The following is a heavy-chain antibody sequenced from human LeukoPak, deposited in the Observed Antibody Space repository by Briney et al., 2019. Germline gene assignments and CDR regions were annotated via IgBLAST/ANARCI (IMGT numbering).Heavy chain of an antibody. Sequence: GGSLRLSCAASGFTISNYWMHWVRQAPGKGLVWVSRIKSDGSSTSFADSVKGRFTISRDNAKNTLYLQMNSLRAEDTAVYYCARASSTGYYYYYCMDVWGQGTTVTVSS. CDR2: IKSDGSST. J-gene: IGHJ6*02. V-gene: IGHV3-74*01. CDR3: ARASSTGYYYYYCMDV. CDR1: GFTISNYW.